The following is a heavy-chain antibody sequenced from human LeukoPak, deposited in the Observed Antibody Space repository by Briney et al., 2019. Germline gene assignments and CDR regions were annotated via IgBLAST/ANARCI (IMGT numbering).Heavy chain of an antibody. V-gene: IGHV3-33*01. D-gene: IGHD5-24*01. CDR3: ARAGGDGYNSNWFDP. CDR1: GFTFSSYG. CDR2: IWYDGSNK. Sequence: GGSLRLSCAASGFTFSSYGMHWVRQAPGKGLEWVAVIWYDGSNKYYADSVKGRFTISRDNSKNTLYLQMTRLRAEETAVYYCARAGGDGYNSNWFDPWGQGTLVTVSS. J-gene: IGHJ5*02.